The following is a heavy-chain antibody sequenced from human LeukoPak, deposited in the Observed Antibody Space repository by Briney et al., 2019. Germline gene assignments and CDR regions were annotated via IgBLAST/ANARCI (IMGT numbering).Heavy chain of an antibody. D-gene: IGHD3-22*01. J-gene: IGHJ6*02. Sequence: GESLKISCKGSGYSFTSYWIGWVRQMPGKGLEWMGIIYPGDSDTRDSPSFQGQVTISADKSISTAYLQWSSLKASDTAMYYCARQRVDSSGPLSDPPHYYYYGMDVWGQGTTVTVSS. CDR1: GYSFTSYW. V-gene: IGHV5-51*01. CDR3: ARQRVDSSGPLSDPPHYYYYGMDV. CDR2: IYPGDSDT.